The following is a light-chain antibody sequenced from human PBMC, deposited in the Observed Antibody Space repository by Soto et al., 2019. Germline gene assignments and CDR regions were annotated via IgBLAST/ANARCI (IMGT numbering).Light chain of an antibody. CDR1: SSDVGGYNY. J-gene: IGLJ1*01. V-gene: IGLV2-11*01. Sequence: QSVLTQPRSVSGSPGQSVTISCTGTSSDVGGYNYVSWYLQHPDKAPKVMIYDVSKRPSGVPDRFSGSKSGNTASLTISGLQSEDEADYYCCSFAGNYIYVFGTGTNVTVL. CDR2: DVS. CDR3: CSFAGNYIYV.